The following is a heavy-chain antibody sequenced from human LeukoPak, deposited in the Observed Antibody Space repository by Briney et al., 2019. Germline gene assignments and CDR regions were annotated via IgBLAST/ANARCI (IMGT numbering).Heavy chain of an antibody. J-gene: IGHJ4*02. CDR2: ISGGAGST. Sequence: GGSLRLSCAASAITFSTYAMSWVRQAPGKGLECVSVISGGAGSTYYADSVKGRFTISRDNSKNTLYLQMNSLRAEDTAVYYCARDCCLLAAAGHWGQGTLVTVSS. CDR3: ARDCCLLAAAGH. V-gene: IGHV3-23*01. D-gene: IGHD6-13*01. CDR1: AITFSTYA.